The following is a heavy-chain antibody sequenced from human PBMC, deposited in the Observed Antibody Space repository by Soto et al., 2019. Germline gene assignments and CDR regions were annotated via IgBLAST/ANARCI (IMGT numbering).Heavy chain of an antibody. D-gene: IGHD6-19*01. CDR1: GFNFKKFA. CDR3: AKADGEQWLIPHLDN. J-gene: IGHJ4*02. V-gene: IGHV3-23*01. Sequence: GGSLRLSCEASGFNFKKFAMGWVRQAPGEGLEWVSGISCCGGSTSYADSVKGRFTLARDDSKNTLSLHLNSLRFEDTARYFCAKADGEQWLIPHLDNWGQGTLVTVSS. CDR2: ISCCGGST.